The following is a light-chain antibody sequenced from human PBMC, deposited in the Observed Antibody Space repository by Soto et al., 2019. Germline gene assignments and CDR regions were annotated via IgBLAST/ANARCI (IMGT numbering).Light chain of an antibody. J-gene: IGKJ3*01. Sequence: ETVLTQSPGTLSLSPGERATLSCRASQSVSSSYLAWYQQKPGQAPMILIYGASISATGIPDRFSGSGSGTGLSLNLSRLEPEEFAVHYCQHYFISPGVCTFGPVTKVPIK. V-gene: IGKV3-20*01. CDR3: QHYFISPGVCT. CDR1: QSVSSSY. CDR2: GAS.